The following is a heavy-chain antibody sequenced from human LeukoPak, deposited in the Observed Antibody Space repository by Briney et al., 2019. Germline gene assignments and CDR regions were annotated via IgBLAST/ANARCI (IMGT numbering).Heavy chain of an antibody. V-gene: IGHV3-7*01. J-gene: IGHJ4*02. Sequence: GGSLRLSCAASGFTFSGYGMSWVRQAPGKGLGWVANIKQDGSEKYHVDSVRGRFTISRGNAKNSLYLQMNSLRAEDTALYYCAREGYDSSGYYFDYWGQGTLVTVSS. CDR2: IKQDGSEK. D-gene: IGHD3-22*01. CDR1: GFTFSGYG. CDR3: AREGYDSSGYYFDY.